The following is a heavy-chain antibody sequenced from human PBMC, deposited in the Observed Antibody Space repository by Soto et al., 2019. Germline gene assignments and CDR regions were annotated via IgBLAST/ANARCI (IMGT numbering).Heavy chain of an antibody. D-gene: IGHD6-19*01. CDR3: ARDFTDSSGPTLGMGV. CDR1: GGSISSGGYY. J-gene: IGHJ6*02. CDR2: IYYSGST. Sequence: SETLSLTCTVSGGSISSGGYYWSWIRQHPGKGLEWIGYIYYSGSTYYNPSLKSRVIISVDTSKSQFSLKLSSVTAADTAVYYCARDFTDSSGPTLGMGVWGQGTTVTVS. V-gene: IGHV4-31*03.